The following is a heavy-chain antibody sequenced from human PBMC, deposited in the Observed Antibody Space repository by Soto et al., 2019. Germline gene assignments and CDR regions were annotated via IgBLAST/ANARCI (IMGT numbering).Heavy chain of an antibody. D-gene: IGHD3-16*02. V-gene: IGHV5-51*01. J-gene: IGHJ4*02. CDR2: IYPADSDT. Sequence: GESLKISCKASGYSFTRYWIAWVRQMPGKGLEWMGSIYPADSDTTYSPSFEGQVTISADKSISTAYLQWSSLKASDTAVYYCARTLTGIWGSYRYTFDYWGQGTLVTVSS. CDR3: ARTLTGIWGSYRYTFDY. CDR1: GYSFTRYW.